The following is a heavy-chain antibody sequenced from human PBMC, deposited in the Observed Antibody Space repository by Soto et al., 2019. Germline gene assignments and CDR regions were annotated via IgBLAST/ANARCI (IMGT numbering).Heavy chain of an antibody. D-gene: IGHD3-22*01. CDR3: AKDRYLDHDSRGYLFDN. V-gene: IGHV3-23*01. CDR1: GFTFRNYA. J-gene: IGHJ4*02. CDR2: ISNNGRTT. Sequence: PGGSLRLSCAASGFTFRNYAMSWVRQVPGRGLEWVADISNNGRTTKHADSVEGRFSISRDNSKNTLYLQMNSLRAEDTAVYYCAKDRYLDHDSRGYLFDNWGQGTLVTVSS.